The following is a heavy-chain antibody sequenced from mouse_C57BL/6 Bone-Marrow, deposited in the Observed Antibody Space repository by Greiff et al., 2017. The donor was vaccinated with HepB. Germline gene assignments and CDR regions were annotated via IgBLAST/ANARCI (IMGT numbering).Heavy chain of an antibody. CDR3: ARDGYYYYGSSYVFDY. D-gene: IGHD1-1*01. Sequence: VQLQQSGPGLVKPSQSLSLTCSVTGYSITSGYYWNWIRQFPGNKLEWMGYISYDGSNNYNPSLKNRISITRDTSKNQFFLKLNSVTTEDTATYYCARDGYYYYGSSYVFDYWGQGTTLTVSS. V-gene: IGHV3-6*01. CDR2: ISYDGSN. J-gene: IGHJ2*01. CDR1: GYSITSGYY.